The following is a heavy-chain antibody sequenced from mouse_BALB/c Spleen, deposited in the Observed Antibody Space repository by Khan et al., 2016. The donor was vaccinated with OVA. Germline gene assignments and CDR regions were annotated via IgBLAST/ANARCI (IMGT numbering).Heavy chain of an antibody. CDR3: AREGDDGGLAY. CDR1: GFTFSDYY. V-gene: IGHV5-12*02. CDR2: LSNRGTTT. D-gene: IGHD2-3*01. Sequence: EVELVESGGGLVQPGGSLKLSCATSGFTFSDYYMYWVRQTPEKRLEWVAYLSNRGTTTFYPDTVRGRFTISRDNAKKTLYLQRSRLESEDTAMYVCAREGDDGGLAYWGQGTLVTVSA. J-gene: IGHJ3*01.